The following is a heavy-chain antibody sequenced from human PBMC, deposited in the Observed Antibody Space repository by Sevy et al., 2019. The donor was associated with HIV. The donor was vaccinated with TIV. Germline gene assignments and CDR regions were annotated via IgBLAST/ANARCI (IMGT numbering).Heavy chain of an antibody. J-gene: IGHJ4*02. CDR1: GFTFSSYS. CDR2: ISSSSSYI. Sequence: GGSLRLSCAASGFTFSSYSMNWVRQAPGKGLEWVSSISSSSSYIYYADSVKGRFTIARDNAKDSRYLQMNSPRAEDTAVYYCATGKVNYYDSSFARVWGQGTLVTVSS. V-gene: IGHV3-21*01. D-gene: IGHD3-22*01. CDR3: ATGKVNYYDSSFARV.